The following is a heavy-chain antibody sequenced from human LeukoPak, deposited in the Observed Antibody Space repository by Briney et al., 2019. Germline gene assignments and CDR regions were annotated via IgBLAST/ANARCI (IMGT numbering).Heavy chain of an antibody. CDR3: ARRLTQYDCFDP. CDR1: GDSVSNKNTA. Sequence: SQTLSLTCALSGDSVSNKNTAWNWIRQSPSRGLEWLGRTYYRSTWYNDYAVSVRGRITVNPDTSKNQFSLHLNSVTPEDTAVYYCARRLTQYDCFDPWGQGILVTVSS. V-gene: IGHV6-1*01. D-gene: IGHD2-2*01. J-gene: IGHJ5*02. CDR2: TYYRSTWYN.